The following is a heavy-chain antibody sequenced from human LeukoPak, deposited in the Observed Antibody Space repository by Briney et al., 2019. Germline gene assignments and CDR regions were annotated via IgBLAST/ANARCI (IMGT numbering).Heavy chain of an antibody. J-gene: IGHJ4*02. D-gene: IGHD3-10*01. CDR1: GGSISSYY. Sequence: SETLSLTCTVSGGSISSYYWSWIRQPPGKGLEWIGYIYYSGSTNYNPSLKSRVTISVDTSKNQFSLKLSSVTAADTAVYYCARSVVRGVIIEASSYFDYWGQGTLVTVSS. CDR2: IYYSGST. V-gene: IGHV4-59*01. CDR3: ARSVVRGVIIEASSYFDY.